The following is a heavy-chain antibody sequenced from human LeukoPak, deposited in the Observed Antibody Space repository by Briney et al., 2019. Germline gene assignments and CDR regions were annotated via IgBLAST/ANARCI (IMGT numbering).Heavy chain of an antibody. J-gene: IGHJ5*02. Sequence: ASVKVSCKASGGTFTSYAMNWVRQAPGQGLEWMGWINTNTGNPTYAQGFTGRFVFSLDTSVSTAYLQISSLKAEDTAVYYCARHRPPRIAAAGNWFDPWGQGTLVTVSS. CDR3: ARHRPPRIAAAGNWFDP. CDR1: GGTFTSYA. D-gene: IGHD6-13*01. V-gene: IGHV7-4-1*02. CDR2: INTNTGNP.